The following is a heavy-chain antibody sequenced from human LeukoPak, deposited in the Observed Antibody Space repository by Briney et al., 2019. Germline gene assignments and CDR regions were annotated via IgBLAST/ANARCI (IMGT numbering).Heavy chain of an antibody. J-gene: IGHJ5*02. CDR3: ARAVVPAAFDP. Sequence: PGGSLRLSRAASGFTFSSYSMNWVRQAPGKGLEWVSSISSSSSYIYYADSVKGRFTISRDNAKNSLYLQMNSLRAEDTAVYYCARAVVPAAFDPWGQGTLVTVSS. D-gene: IGHD2-2*01. V-gene: IGHV3-21*01. CDR2: ISSSSSYI. CDR1: GFTFSSYS.